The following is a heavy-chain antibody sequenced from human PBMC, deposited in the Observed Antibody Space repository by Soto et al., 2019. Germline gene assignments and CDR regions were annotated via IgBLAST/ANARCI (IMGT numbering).Heavy chain of an antibody. D-gene: IGHD2-15*01. CDR2: INSISSTI. J-gene: IGHJ6*02. CDR3: ARDIGCSGGSCYSYGLDV. CDR1: GFTFSSYS. V-gene: IGHV3-48*02. Sequence: PGGSLRLSCAASGFTFSSYSMNWVRQAPGKGLEWVSYINSISSTIYYADSVKGRFTISRDNAKNSLYLQMNSLRDEDTAVYYCARDIGCSGGSCYSYGLDVWGQGTTVTVSS.